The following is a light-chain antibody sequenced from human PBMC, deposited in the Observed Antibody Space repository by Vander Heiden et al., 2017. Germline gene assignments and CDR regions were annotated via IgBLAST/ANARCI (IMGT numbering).Light chain of an antibody. CDR3: QQYNNWPPWT. V-gene: IGKV3-15*01. J-gene: IGKJ1*01. CDR2: GAS. Sequence: IVMTQSPATLSVSPGERATLSCRASQSVSSNLAWYQQKPGQAPRLLIYGASTRATGIPARFSGSGSGTEFTLTISSLQSEDFAVYYCQQYNNWPPWTFGRGTKVEIK. CDR1: QSVSSN.